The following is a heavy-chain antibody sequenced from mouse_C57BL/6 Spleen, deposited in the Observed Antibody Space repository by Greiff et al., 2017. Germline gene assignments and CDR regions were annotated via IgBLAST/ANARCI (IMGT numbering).Heavy chain of an antibody. CDR1: GFSFNTYA. D-gene: IGHD2-4*01. Sequence: EVMLVESGGGLVQPKGSLKLSCAASGFSFNTYAMNWVRQAPGKGLEWVARIRSKSNNYATYYADSVKDRFTISRDDSESMLYLQMNNLKTEDTAMYYCVRPGYYDYDVAWFAYWGQGTLVTVSA. V-gene: IGHV10-1*01. CDR2: IRSKSNNYAT. J-gene: IGHJ3*01. CDR3: VRPGYYDYDVAWFAY.